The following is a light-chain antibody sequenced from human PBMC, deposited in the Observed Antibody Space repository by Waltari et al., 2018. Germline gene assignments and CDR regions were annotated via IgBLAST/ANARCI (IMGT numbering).Light chain of an antibody. CDR3: QQYSGNPT. CDR1: HTINTW. J-gene: IGKJ4*01. V-gene: IGKV1-5*01. CDR2: DAS. Sequence: QMTQSPSTLSASIGDRVAITCRASHTINTWLAWSQQKPGKAPRVLIYDASSLETGVPSKFSGSGSGTEFTLTISSLQPDDFATYYCQQYSGNPTFGGGTKVETK.